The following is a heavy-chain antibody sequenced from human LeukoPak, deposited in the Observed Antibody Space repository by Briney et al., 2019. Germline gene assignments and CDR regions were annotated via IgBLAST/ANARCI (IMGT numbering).Heavy chain of an antibody. D-gene: IGHD3-10*01. CDR3: ARAWFGELAFDY. V-gene: IGHV4-38-2*01. CDR2: IYHSGST. CDR1: GYSISSGYY. J-gene: IGHJ4*02. Sequence: SETLSLTCAVSGYSISSGYYWGWIRQPPGKGLEWIGSIYHSGSTYYNPSLKSRVTISVDTSKNQFSLKLSSVTAADTAVYYCARAWFGELAFDYWGQGTLVTVSS.